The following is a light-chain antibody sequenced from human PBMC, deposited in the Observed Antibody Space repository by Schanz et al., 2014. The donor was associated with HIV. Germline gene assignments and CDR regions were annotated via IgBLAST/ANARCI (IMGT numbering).Light chain of an antibody. CDR2: EVT. Sequence: QSALTQPPSASGSPGQSITISCTGTSSDVGSYNLVSWYQQHPGKAPKLMIYEVTKRPSGVPDRFSGSKSGNTASLTISGLQAEDEADYYCQSYDSSLSGVVFGGGTKLTVL. CDR1: SSDVGSYNL. CDR3: QSYDSSLSGVV. V-gene: IGLV2-14*02. J-gene: IGLJ2*01.